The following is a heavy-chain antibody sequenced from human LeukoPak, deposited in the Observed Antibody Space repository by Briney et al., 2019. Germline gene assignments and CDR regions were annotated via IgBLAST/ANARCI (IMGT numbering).Heavy chain of an antibody. J-gene: IGHJ3*02. CDR1: GFTFSGSA. D-gene: IGHD2-15*01. CDR2: IRSRANSYAT. CDR3: TRCSGGSCYNLGGAFDI. V-gene: IGHV3-73*01. Sequence: GGSLTLSCAASGFTFSGSAMRWVRQASGKGLEWVGRIRSRANSYATAYAASVKSIFTISREDSKNTAYLQMNSLKTEDTAVYYCTRCSGGSCYNLGGAFDIWGQGTMVTVSS.